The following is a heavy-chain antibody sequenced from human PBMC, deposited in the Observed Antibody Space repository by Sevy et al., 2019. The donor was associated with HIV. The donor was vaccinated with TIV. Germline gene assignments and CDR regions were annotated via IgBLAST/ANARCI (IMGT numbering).Heavy chain of an antibody. CDR1: GGIFRSNA. V-gene: IGHV1-69*13. CDR2: IIAVFGTT. Sequence: ASVKVSCKASGGIFRSNAISWVRQAPGQGLEWMGGIIAVFGTTHYAQKFQGRVTITADESRGTAYMGLGSLKSEDTAVYYCARDKNYYVSGSFDYWGQGSQVTVSS. CDR3: ARDKNYYVSGSFDY. D-gene: IGHD3-10*01. J-gene: IGHJ4*01.